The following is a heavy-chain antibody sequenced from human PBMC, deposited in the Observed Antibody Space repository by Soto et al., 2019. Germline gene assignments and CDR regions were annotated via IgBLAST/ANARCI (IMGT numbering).Heavy chain of an antibody. CDR1: GFTFSSYG. J-gene: IGHJ2*01. D-gene: IGHD6-19*01. V-gene: IGHV3-33*01. CDR3: ASTVAGTGLYFDL. Sequence: QVQLVESGGGVVQPGRSLRLSCAASGFTFSSYGMHWVRQAPGKGLEWVAVIWYDGSNKYYADSVKGRFTISRDNSKNTLYRQRNSLRAEDTAVYYCASTVAGTGLYFDLWGRGTLVTVSS. CDR2: IWYDGSNK.